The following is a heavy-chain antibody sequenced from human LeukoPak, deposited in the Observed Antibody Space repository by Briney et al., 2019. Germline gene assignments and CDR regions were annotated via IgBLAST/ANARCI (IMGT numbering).Heavy chain of an antibody. Sequence: GGSLRLPCAASGFTFSGSAMHWVRQASGKGLEWVGRIRSKANSYATAYAASVKGRFTISRDDSKNTAYLQMNSLKTEDTAVYYCTRHGVDTAMVTVDYWGQGTLVTVSS. CDR3: TRHGVDTAMVTVDY. CDR1: GFTFSGSA. J-gene: IGHJ4*02. CDR2: IRSKANSYAT. D-gene: IGHD5-18*01. V-gene: IGHV3-73*01.